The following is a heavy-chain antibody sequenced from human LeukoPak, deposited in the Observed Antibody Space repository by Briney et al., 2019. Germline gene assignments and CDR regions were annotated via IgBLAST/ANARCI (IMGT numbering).Heavy chain of an antibody. CDR3: ARGRDVAAAGPWFDP. CDR1: GFTVSTNY. CDR2: LYTDGHT. Sequence: GGSLRLSCAASGFTVSTNYMSWVRQAPGKGLEWVSVLYTDGHTYYADSVKGRFTISRDNAKNSLYLQMNSLRAEDTAVYYCARGRDVAAAGPWFDPWGQGTLVTVSS. J-gene: IGHJ5*02. V-gene: IGHV3-53*01. D-gene: IGHD6-13*01.